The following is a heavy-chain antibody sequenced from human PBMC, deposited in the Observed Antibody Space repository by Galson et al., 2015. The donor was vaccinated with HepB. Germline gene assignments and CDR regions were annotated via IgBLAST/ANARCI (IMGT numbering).Heavy chain of an antibody. CDR2: ISAYNGNT. CDR1: GYTFTSYG. J-gene: IGHJ5*02. V-gene: IGHV1-18*04. Sequence: SVKVSCKASGYTFTSYGISWVRQAPGQGLDWMGWISAYNGNTNYAQKLQGRVTMTTDTSTSTAYMELRSLRSDDTAVYYCARDLGYCSSTSCYKVVGWFDPWGQGTLVTVSS. CDR3: ARDLGYCSSTSCYKVVGWFDP. D-gene: IGHD2-2*02.